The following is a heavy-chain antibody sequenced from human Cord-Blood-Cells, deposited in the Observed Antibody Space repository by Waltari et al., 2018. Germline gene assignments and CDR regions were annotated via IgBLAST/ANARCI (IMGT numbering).Heavy chain of an antibody. Sequence: QVQLQESGPGLVKPSQTLSLTCTVSGGSISSGDYYWSWIRQPPGKGLEWIGYIYYSGSTYYNPSLRSRVTISVDTAKNQFSLKLSSVTAADTAVYYCASAMVRGVKAFDYWGQGTLVTVSS. CDR1: GGSISSGDYY. D-gene: IGHD3-10*01. CDR2: IYYSGST. CDR3: ASAMVRGVKAFDY. V-gene: IGHV4-30-4*08. J-gene: IGHJ4*02.